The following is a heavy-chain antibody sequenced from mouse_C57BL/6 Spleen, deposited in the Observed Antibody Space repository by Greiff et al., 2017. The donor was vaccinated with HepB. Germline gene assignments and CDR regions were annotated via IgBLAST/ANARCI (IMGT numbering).Heavy chain of an antibody. Sequence: EVQLQESGPGLVKPSQSLSLTCSVTGYSITSGYYWNWIRQFPGNKLEWMGYISYDGSNNYNPSLKNRISITRDTSKNQFFLKLNSVTTEDTATYYCARERVYYDYDEETGDAMDYWGQGTSVTVSS. J-gene: IGHJ4*01. CDR3: ARERVYYDYDEETGDAMDY. CDR2: ISYDGSN. V-gene: IGHV3-6*01. CDR1: GYSITSGYY. D-gene: IGHD2-4*01.